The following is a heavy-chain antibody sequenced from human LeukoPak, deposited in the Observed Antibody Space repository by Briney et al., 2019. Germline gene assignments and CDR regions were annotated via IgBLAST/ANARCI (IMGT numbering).Heavy chain of an antibody. CDR1: GGSISSSSYY. CDR3: ARLGSGWYKDFDY. Sequence: SETLSLTCTVSGGSISSSSYYWGWLRQPPGKGLEWIGSIYYSGSTYYNPSLKSRVTISVDTSKNQFSLKLSSVTAADTAVYYCARLGSGWYKDFDYWGQGTLVTVSS. J-gene: IGHJ4*02. CDR2: IYYSGST. V-gene: IGHV4-39*01. D-gene: IGHD6-19*01.